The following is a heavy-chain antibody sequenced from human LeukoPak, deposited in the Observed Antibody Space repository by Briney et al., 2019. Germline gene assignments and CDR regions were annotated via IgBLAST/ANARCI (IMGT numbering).Heavy chain of an antibody. Sequence: GASVKVSCKASGYTFTSYAMHWVRQAPGQRLEWIGWINAGNGNTKYSQKFQGRVTITRDTPASTAYMELSSLRSEDTAVYYCSCGSGSFIDYWGQGTLVTVSS. V-gene: IGHV1-3*01. J-gene: IGHJ4*02. D-gene: IGHD3-10*01. CDR1: GYTFTSYA. CDR2: INAGNGNT. CDR3: SCGSGSFIDY.